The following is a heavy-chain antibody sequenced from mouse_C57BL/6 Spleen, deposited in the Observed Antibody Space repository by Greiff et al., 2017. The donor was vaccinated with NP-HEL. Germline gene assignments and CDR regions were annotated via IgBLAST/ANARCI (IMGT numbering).Heavy chain of an antibody. CDR3: ARDEGIYYGNYYFDY. V-gene: IGHV3-6*01. CDR1: GYSITSGYY. CDR2: ISYDGSN. Sequence: EVQLQESGPGLVKPSQSLSLTCSVTGYSITSGYYWNWIRQFPGNKLEWMGYISYDGSNNYNPSLKNRISITRDTSKNQFFLKLNSVTTEDTATYYCARDEGIYYGNYYFDYWGQGTTLTVSS. J-gene: IGHJ2*01. D-gene: IGHD2-1*01.